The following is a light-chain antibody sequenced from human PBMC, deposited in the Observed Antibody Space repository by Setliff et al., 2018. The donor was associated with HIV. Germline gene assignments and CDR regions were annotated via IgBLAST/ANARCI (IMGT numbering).Light chain of an antibody. Sequence: QSVLTQPASVSGSPGQSITISCAGTSSDVGDYAFVSWYQQHPRKAPKLIIYEVRRRPSGISNRFSGSKSGNTASLTISGLQTDDEADYHCSSYTTRGTWVFGGGTKVTVL. V-gene: IGLV2-14*03. CDR3: SSYTTRGTWV. J-gene: IGLJ3*02. CDR1: SSDVGDYAF. CDR2: EVR.